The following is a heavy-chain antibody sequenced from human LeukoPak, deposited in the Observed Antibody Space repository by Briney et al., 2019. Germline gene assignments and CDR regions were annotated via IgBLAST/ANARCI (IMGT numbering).Heavy chain of an antibody. V-gene: IGHV3-33*06. Sequence: GGSLRLSCAASGFTFSIYGMQWVRQAPGKGLEWVAVIWYDGSNEYYADSVEGRFTISRDNSKNTLYLQINSLRAEDTAVYYCAKDSGSYSNYETNWGQGTLVTVSS. CDR3: AKDSGSYSNYETN. D-gene: IGHD4-11*01. CDR2: IWYDGSNE. CDR1: GFTFSIYG. J-gene: IGHJ4*02.